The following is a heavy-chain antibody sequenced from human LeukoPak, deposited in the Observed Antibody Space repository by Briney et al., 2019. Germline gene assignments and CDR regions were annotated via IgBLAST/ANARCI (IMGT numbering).Heavy chain of an antibody. CDR3: AKDSAVVKAYFQH. D-gene: IGHD4-23*01. J-gene: IGHJ1*01. CDR2: ISWNSGSI. V-gene: IGHV3-9*01. Sequence: PGRSLRLSCAASGFTFDDYAMHWVRQAPGKGLEWVSGISWNSGSIGYADSVKGRFTISRGNAKNSLYLQMNSLRAEDTALYYCAKDSAVVKAYFQHWGQGTLVTVSS. CDR1: GFTFDDYA.